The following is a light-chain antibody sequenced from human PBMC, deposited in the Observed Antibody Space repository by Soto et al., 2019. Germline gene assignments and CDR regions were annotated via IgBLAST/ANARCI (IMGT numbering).Light chain of an antibody. Sequence: DIALTQSPDSLALSLGERATMNCKSSQSVLYSSYNKSYLAWYQVKPGRPPILLFSWASNRESGVPDRFSGSGSGTDFTLTISSLQAEDVAVYYCQQYYSTLITFGQGTRLEIK. J-gene: IGKJ5*01. V-gene: IGKV4-1*01. CDR3: QQYYSTLIT. CDR2: WAS. CDR1: QSVLYSSYNKSY.